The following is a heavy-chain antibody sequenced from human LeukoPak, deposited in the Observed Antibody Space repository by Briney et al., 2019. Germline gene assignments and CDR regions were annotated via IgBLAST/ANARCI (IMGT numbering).Heavy chain of an antibody. CDR3: ARGGFVVVPAAIRGWFDP. CDR2: INHSGST. Sequence: PSETLSLTCAVYGGSFSGYYWSWIRQPPGKGLEWIGEINHSGSTNYNPSLKSRVTISVDTSKNQFSLKLSSVTAADTAVYYCARGGFVVVPAAIRGWFDPWGQGTLVTVSS. D-gene: IGHD2-2*02. V-gene: IGHV4-34*01. CDR1: GGSFSGYY. J-gene: IGHJ5*02.